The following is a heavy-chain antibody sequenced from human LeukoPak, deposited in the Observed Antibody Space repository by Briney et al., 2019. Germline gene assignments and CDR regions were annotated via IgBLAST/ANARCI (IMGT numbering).Heavy chain of an antibody. Sequence: PGGSLRLSCAASGFTFSSYSMNWVRQAPGKGLEWVSSISSSSSYIYYADSVKGRFTISRDNAKNSLYLQMNSLRAEDTAVYYCAESRRIVGAYDAFDIWGQGQWSPSLQ. D-gene: IGHD1-26*01. CDR2: ISSSSSYI. J-gene: IGHJ3*02. V-gene: IGHV3-21*01. CDR1: GFTFSSYS. CDR3: AESRRIVGAYDAFDI.